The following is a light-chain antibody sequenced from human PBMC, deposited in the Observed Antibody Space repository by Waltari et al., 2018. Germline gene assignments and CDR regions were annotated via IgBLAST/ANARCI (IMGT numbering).Light chain of an antibody. Sequence: AIQLTQSPSSLSASVGDSVTITCRASQGISSALAWYQQKPGKAPKLLIYDATSLESGVPSRFSGSGSGTDVTLTISSLQPEDFATYYCQQFNNYPRVTFGGGTKVEIK. CDR1: QGISSA. CDR3: QQFNNYPRVT. V-gene: IGKV1D-13*01. J-gene: IGKJ4*01. CDR2: DAT.